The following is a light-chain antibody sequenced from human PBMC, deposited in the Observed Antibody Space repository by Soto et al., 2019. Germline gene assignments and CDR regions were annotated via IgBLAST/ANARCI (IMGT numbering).Light chain of an antibody. V-gene: IGKV1-39*01. CDR3: QQSYSTPRD. J-gene: IGKJ5*01. Sequence: DIQRTQSPSSLSASVGDRVTIACRASQSISNSLNWYQQKPGKAPKLLIYAASSLQSGVPSRFSGSGSGTDFILTISSLQPEDFATYYCQQSYSTPRDFGQGTRLEIK. CDR1: QSISNS. CDR2: AAS.